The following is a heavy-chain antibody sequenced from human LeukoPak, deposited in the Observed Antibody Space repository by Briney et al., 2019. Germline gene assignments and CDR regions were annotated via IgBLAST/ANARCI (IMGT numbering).Heavy chain of an antibody. CDR2: ISSSGSTI. V-gene: IGHV3-11*04. CDR3: ARALPRVPYDFWSNYYYMDV. CDR1: GFTFSDYY. D-gene: IGHD3-3*01. J-gene: IGHJ6*03. Sequence: PGGSLRLSCAASGFTFSDYYMSWIRQAPGKGLEWVSYISSSGSTIYYADSVKGRFTISRDNAKNSLYLQMNSLRAEDTAVYYCARALPRVPYDFWSNYYYMDVWGKGTTVTVSS.